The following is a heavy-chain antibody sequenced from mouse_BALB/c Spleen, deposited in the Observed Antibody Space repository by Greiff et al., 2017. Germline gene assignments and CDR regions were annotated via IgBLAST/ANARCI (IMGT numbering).Heavy chain of an antibody. CDR3: VRDGNYAMDY. CDR2: IWTGGGT. D-gene: IGHD1-1*02. Sequence: VQLKESGPGLVAPSQSLSITCTVSGFSLTSYDISWIRQPPGKGLEWLGVIWTGGGTNYNSAFMSRLSISKDNSKSQVFLKMNSLQTDDTAIYYCVRDGNYAMDYWGQGTSVTVSS. J-gene: IGHJ4*01. V-gene: IGHV2-9-2*01. CDR1: GFSLTSYD.